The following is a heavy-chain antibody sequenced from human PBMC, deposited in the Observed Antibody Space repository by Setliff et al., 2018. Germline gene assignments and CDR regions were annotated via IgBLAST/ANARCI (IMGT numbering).Heavy chain of an antibody. CDR2: IYYSGST. Sequence: SETLSLTCTVSGYSISSGYYWGWIRQPPGKGLEWIGCIYYSGSTYYNPSLKSRVTISLDTSKNQFSLKLTSVTAADTAAYYCASGLNWLSSTEFDYWGQGTQVTVSS. CDR3: ASGLNWLSSTEFDY. D-gene: IGHD1-20*01. V-gene: IGHV4-38-2*02. J-gene: IGHJ4*02. CDR1: GYSISSGYY.